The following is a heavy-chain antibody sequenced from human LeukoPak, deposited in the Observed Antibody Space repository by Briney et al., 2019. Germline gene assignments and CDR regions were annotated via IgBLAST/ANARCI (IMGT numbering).Heavy chain of an antibody. CDR2: INHSGST. V-gene: IGHV4-34*01. D-gene: IGHD6-13*01. CDR1: GGSFSGYY. Sequence: SETLSLTCAVYGGSFSGYYWSWIRQSPGKGLEWIGEINHSGSTDYNPSLKSRVTISVDKSKNQFSLKLSSVTAADTAVYYCARAKQQLEYNWFDPWGQGTLVTVSS. CDR3: ARAKQQLEYNWFDP. J-gene: IGHJ5*02.